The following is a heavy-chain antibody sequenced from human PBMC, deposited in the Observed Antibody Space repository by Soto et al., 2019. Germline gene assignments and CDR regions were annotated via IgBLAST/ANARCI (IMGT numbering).Heavy chain of an antibody. CDR2: IDYRRHN. D-gene: IGHD4-17*01. CDR1: GVSVSSGGYY. J-gene: IGHJ4*02. V-gene: IGHV4-31*01. Sequence: QVQLQESGPRLLGPSQTLSLTCSVSGVSVSSGGYYWRWIRPHPGKGPEWIGCIDYRRHNYYRPSHKSSASLSVGTSENHCLLQLSSVTAAASAVYCCARVDYGDPGLVGYWGQIPLVTVAS. CDR3: ARVDYGDPGLVGY.